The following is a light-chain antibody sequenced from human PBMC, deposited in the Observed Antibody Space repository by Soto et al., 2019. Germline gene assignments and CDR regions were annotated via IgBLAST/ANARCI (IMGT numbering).Light chain of an antibody. CDR1: EGVASNY. Sequence: EIVFTQSPCSLPLSLGDSAPLFCRDSEGVASNYLAWYQQKPGRAPRLLIFRASTRATGVPARFSGRGSGTDFTLTISGLQTEDFAVYYCQQYSNWPPWTFGPGTKVDIK. V-gene: IGKV3-20*01. CDR2: RAS. J-gene: IGKJ1*01. CDR3: QQYSNWPPWT.